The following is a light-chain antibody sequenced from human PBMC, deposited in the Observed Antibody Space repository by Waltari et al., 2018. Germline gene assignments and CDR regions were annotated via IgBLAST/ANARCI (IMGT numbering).Light chain of an antibody. V-gene: IGKV1-5*01. CDR1: QTISSW. J-gene: IGKJ2*01. Sequence: DIQMTQSPSTLSASVGDRVTITCRASQTISSWLAWYQQKAGKAPKLLIYDASTLESGVPSRFSGSGSGTEFTLTISSLHPDDFATYYCQQYDSFSYTFGQGTKVEIK. CDR2: DAS. CDR3: QQYDSFSYT.